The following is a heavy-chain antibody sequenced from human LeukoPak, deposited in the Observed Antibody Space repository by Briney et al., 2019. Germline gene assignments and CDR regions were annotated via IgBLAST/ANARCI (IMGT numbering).Heavy chain of an antibody. D-gene: IGHD2-2*01. CDR2: ISWDGGST. CDR1: GFTFDDYT. Sequence: RPGGSLRLSCAASGFTFDDYTMHWVRQAPGKGLDWVSLISWDGGSTYYADSVKGRFTISRDNSKNSLYLQMNSLRTEDTALYYCAKDFPYCSSTSCYPDAWGQGTLVTVSS. J-gene: IGHJ5*02. CDR3: AKDFPYCSSTSCYPDA. V-gene: IGHV3-43*01.